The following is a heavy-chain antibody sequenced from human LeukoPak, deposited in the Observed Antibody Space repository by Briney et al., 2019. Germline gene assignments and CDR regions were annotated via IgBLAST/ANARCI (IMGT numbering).Heavy chain of an antibody. D-gene: IGHD3-10*01. CDR2: IFSGNSDT. CDR3: ARQGAPGYWFDP. CDR1: GYSLTSYW. V-gene: IGHV5-51*01. Sequence: AASPQISCKGSGYSLTSYWIGWVRQMPGEGLEWMGVIFSGNSDTRYSPSFQGQVTISADKSISTAYLQWSSLKASNTAMYYCARQGAPGYWFDPWGQGTLVTVSS. J-gene: IGHJ5*02.